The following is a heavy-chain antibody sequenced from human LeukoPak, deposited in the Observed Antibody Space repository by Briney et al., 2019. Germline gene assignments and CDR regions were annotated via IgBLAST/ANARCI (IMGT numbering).Heavy chain of an antibody. Sequence: SETLSLTCTVSGGSISSSSYYWGWIRQPPGKGLEWIGSIYYNGSTYYNPSLKSRVTISVGTSKNQFSLKLSSVTAADTAVYYCASGFTIAAATYWGQGTLVTVSS. CDR3: ASGFTIAAATY. D-gene: IGHD6-13*01. V-gene: IGHV4-39*01. CDR1: GGSISSSSYY. J-gene: IGHJ4*02. CDR2: IYYNGST.